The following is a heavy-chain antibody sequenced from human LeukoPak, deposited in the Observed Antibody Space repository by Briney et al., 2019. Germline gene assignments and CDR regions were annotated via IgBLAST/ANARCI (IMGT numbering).Heavy chain of an antibody. CDR2: IYSGGST. V-gene: IGHV3-53*01. J-gene: IGHJ6*03. CDR1: GFTVSSNY. D-gene: IGHD1-26*01. Sequence: GGSLRLSCAASGFTVSSNYMSWVRQAPGKGLEWVSVIYSGGSTYYADSVKGRFTISRDNSKNTLYLQMNSLRAEDTAVYYCARGKWELLYYYYHYMDVWGKGTTVTVSS. CDR3: ARGKWELLYYYYHYMDV.